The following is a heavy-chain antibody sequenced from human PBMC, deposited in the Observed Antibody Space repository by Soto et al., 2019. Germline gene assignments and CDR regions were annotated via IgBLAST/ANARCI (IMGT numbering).Heavy chain of an antibody. V-gene: IGHV1-2*02. CDR1: RHTFTSYY. CDR3: AKAKFDFWSGYWSPSLDF. Sequence: ASVKVSCKASRHTFTSYYIHWVRQAPGQGLEWMGWINPNNGYTKYTQKFQGRVTVTRDTSITTAYLELTRLQSDDTAVYYCAKAKFDFWSGYWSPSLDFWGQGTLVTVSS. D-gene: IGHD3-3*01. J-gene: IGHJ4*02. CDR2: INPNNGYT.